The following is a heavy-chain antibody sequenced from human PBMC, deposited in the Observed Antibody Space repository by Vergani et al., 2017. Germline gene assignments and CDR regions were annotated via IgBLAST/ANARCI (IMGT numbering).Heavy chain of an antibody. Sequence: VEAGGGLVQPGGSLRLSCTASGFTFPAFAFHWVRQVSGRGLEWVSGIDRNYGVKNGNSFEGRFSISRDNAKKAVFLQMNNLRHEDTALYFCGKDNDYDADGPFDLWGRGTLVTVSS. J-gene: IGHJ2*01. CDR1: GFTFPAFA. V-gene: IGHV3-9*01. D-gene: IGHD3-16*01. CDR3: GKDNDYDADGPFDL. CDR2: IDRNYGVK.